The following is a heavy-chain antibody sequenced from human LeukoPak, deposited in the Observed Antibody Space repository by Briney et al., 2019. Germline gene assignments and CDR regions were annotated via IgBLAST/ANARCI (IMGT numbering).Heavy chain of an antibody. CDR3: ARHPYYDFWSGYPHYFDY. D-gene: IGHD3-3*01. V-gene: IGHV4-39*01. CDR2: IYYSGST. J-gene: IGHJ4*02. CDR1: GGSISSSSYY. Sequence: SETLSLTCTVSGGSISSSSYYWGWIRLPPGTGLEWIGSIYYSGSTYYNPSLKSRVTISVDTSKNQFSLKLSSVTAADTAVYYCARHPYYDFWSGYPHYFDYWGQGTLVTVSS.